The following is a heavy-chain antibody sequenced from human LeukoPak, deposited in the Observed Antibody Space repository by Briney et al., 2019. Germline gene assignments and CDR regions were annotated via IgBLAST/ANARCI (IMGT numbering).Heavy chain of an antibody. Sequence: ASVKVSCKASGYTFASYYIHWVRQAPGQGLKWMGIINPSGGKATYAQEFQGRVTMTRDTSTSTVYMEVSSLRSEDTAVYYCARVRLAAPGKFDSWGQGTLVTVSS. CDR3: ARVRLAAPGKFDS. V-gene: IGHV1-46*01. J-gene: IGHJ4*02. D-gene: IGHD1-14*01. CDR2: INPSGGKA. CDR1: GYTFASYY.